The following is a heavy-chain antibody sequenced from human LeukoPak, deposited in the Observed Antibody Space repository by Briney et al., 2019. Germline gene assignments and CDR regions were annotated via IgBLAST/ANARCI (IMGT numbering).Heavy chain of an antibody. CDR1: GFTVSNNY. D-gene: IGHD3-10*01. J-gene: IGHJ4*02. CDR2: IYRGGNT. CDR3: ARTLALYGSGSFFDF. Sequence: PGGSLRLSCAVSGFTVSNNYMTWVRQVPGKGLEWVSLIYRGGNTYYADSLKGRFTISRDNSKNTLYLQMNSLRAEDTAVYYCARTLALYGSGSFFDFWGQGTLVTVSS. V-gene: IGHV3-66*02.